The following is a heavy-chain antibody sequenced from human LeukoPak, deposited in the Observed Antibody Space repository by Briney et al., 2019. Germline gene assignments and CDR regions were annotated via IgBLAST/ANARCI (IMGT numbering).Heavy chain of an antibody. CDR3: AKDILSQTPYYYYGMDV. Sequence: PGGSLRLSCAASGFTFSSYGMHWVRQAPGKGLEWVAVISYDGSNKYYADSVKGRFTISRDNAKNSLYLQMNSLRAEDTALYYCAKDILSQTPYYYYGMDVWGQGTTVTVSS. CDR2: ISYDGSNK. D-gene: IGHD2-2*02. V-gene: IGHV3-30*18. J-gene: IGHJ6*02. CDR1: GFTFSSYG.